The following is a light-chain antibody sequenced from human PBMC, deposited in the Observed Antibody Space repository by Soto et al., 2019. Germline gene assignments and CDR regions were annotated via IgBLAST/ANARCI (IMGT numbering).Light chain of an antibody. CDR1: QSIDNW. J-gene: IGKJ1*01. Sequence: DIQMTQSPSTLSTYVGDRVTITCRASQSIDNWLAWYQQKPGKAPKLLIYAASTLETGVPSRFSGSGSGTEFTLTIKSLQPDDFATYYCQQFSSYSTFGQGTRWIS. CDR2: AAS. V-gene: IGKV1-5*01. CDR3: QQFSSYST.